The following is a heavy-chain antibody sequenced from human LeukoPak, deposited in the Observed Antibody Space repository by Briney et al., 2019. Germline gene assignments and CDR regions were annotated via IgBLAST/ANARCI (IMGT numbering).Heavy chain of an antibody. V-gene: IGHV3-23*01. CDR3: AKHRMWSDDAFDI. J-gene: IGHJ3*02. D-gene: IGHD1-26*01. CDR2: ISGSGGSA. Sequence: GGSLRLSCAASGFTFSSYAMRWVRQAPRKGLEWVSAISGSGGSAYYADSVKGRFTISRDNSKNTLYLQMNSLRADDTAVYYCAKHRMWSDDAFDIWGQGTMVTVSS. CDR1: GFTFSSYA.